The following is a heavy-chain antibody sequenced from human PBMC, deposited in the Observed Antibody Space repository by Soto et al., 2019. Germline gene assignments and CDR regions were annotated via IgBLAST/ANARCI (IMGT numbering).Heavy chain of an antibody. D-gene: IGHD2-2*01. CDR2: FDPEDGET. Sequence: GASVKVSCKVSGYTLTELSMHWVRQAPGKGLEWMGGFDPEDGETIYAQKFQGRVTMTEDTSTDTAYMELSSLRSEDTAVYYCARDPGRYCISTSCYAGKHYYYYGMDVWGQGTTVTVSS. CDR3: ARDPGRYCISTSCYAGKHYYYYGMDV. CDR1: GYTLTELS. V-gene: IGHV1-24*01. J-gene: IGHJ6*02.